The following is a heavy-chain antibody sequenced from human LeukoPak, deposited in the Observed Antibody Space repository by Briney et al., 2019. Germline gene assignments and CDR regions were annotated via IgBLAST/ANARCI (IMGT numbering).Heavy chain of an antibody. CDR2: IYTSGST. CDR1: GGSISSGSYY. Sequence: SETLSLTCTVSGGSISSGSYYWSRIRQPAGKGLEWIGRIYTSGSTNYNPSLKSRVTISVDTSKNQFSLKLSSVTAADTAVYYCARPGDYVAFDPWGQGTLVTVSS. J-gene: IGHJ5*02. D-gene: IGHD4-17*01. V-gene: IGHV4-61*02. CDR3: ARPGDYVAFDP.